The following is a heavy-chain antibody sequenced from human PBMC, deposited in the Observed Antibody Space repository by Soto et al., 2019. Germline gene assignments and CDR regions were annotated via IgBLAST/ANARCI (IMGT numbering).Heavy chain of an antibody. J-gene: IGHJ3*02. D-gene: IGHD3-22*01. CDR3: ARDFRLPRYYYDSGAAGSAFDI. Sequence: GASLKVSCKASGYTFTSYYMHWVRQAPGQGLEWMGIINPSGGSTSYAQKFQGRVTMTRDTSTSTVYMELSSLRSEDTAVYYCARDFRLPRYYYDSGAAGSAFDIWGKGTMVTVS. V-gene: IGHV1-46*01. CDR1: GYTFTSYY. CDR2: INPSGGST.